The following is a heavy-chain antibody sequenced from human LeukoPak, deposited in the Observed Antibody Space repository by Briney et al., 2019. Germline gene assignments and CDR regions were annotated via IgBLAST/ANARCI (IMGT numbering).Heavy chain of an antibody. Sequence: PGGSLRLSCAASGFTFSSYAMTWVRQAPDKGLEWVSAISGSGGSTYYADSVKGRFTISRDNSKNTLYLQMNSLRAEDTAVYYCAVLTTVTTDFDYWGQGTLVTVSS. CDR1: GFTFSSYA. CDR2: ISGSGGST. D-gene: IGHD4-17*01. CDR3: AVLTTVTTDFDY. V-gene: IGHV3-23*01. J-gene: IGHJ4*02.